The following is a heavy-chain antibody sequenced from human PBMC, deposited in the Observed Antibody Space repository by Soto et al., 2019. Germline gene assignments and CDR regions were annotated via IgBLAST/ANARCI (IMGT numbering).Heavy chain of an antibody. CDR3: ARVFSSSWYFDY. CDR2: IGTSGDYI. CDR1: GFSFSSYS. V-gene: IGHV3-21*01. D-gene: IGHD6-13*01. J-gene: IGHJ4*02. Sequence: EVHLVESGGGLAKPGGSLRLSCAASGFSFSSYSMTWVRLAPGKGLEWGKGLEWVSSIGTSGDYIYYADSVKGRFTISRDNAKNSLYLQLNSVRAEDTAVYYCARVFSSSWYFDYWGQGTLVTVSS.